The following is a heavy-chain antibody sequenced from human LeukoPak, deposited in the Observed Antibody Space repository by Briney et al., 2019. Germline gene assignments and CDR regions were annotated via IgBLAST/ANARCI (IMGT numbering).Heavy chain of an antibody. J-gene: IGHJ3*02. Sequence: GGSLRLSCAASGFTFDDYAMHWVRQAPGKGLEWVSGISWNSGSIGYADSVKGRFTISRDNAKNSLYLQMNSLRAEDMALYYCAKAVGEMATITAFDIWGQGTMVTVSS. CDR1: GFTFDDYA. D-gene: IGHD5-24*01. V-gene: IGHV3-9*03. CDR3: AKAVGEMATITAFDI. CDR2: ISWNSGSI.